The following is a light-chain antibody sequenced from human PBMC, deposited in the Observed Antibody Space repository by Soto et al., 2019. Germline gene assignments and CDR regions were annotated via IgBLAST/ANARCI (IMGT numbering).Light chain of an antibody. CDR1: QNVRGN. CDR2: GAS. V-gene: IGKV3-15*01. J-gene: IGKJ3*01. CDR3: QQYNSWPSFT. Sequence: EIVMTQSRATLSMSPGERATLSCRASQNVRGNLAWYQQKPGQAPRLLIYGASTRATSIPTRFSGGGSGTEFTLTISSLQSEDFAVYYCQQYNSWPSFTFGPGTKVEVK.